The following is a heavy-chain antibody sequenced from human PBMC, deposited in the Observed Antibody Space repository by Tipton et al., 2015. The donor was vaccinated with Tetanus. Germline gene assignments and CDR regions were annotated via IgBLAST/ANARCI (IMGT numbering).Heavy chain of an antibody. V-gene: IGHV4-30-4*01. CDR2: IYQTGTT. Sequence: LSLTCTVSGASFSSGDYYWSWIRKPPGKDLEWIGYIYQTGTTYYDPSLKGRVTISMDRSNTQFSLRLDSLTAADTAVYYCARAAGFLGLTHDFWGRGTLVSVSS. CDR3: ARAAGFLGLTHDF. CDR1: GASFSSGDYY. D-gene: IGHD2/OR15-2a*01. J-gene: IGHJ4*02.